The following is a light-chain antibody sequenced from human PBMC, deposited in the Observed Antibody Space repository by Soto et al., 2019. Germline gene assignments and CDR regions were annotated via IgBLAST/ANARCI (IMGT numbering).Light chain of an antibody. CDR2: GAL. J-gene: IGKJ1*01. V-gene: IGKV3D-20*02. Sequence: EIVVTQSPATLSVSVGESATLSCRASQSVSSRYLARYQKKPGQAPRLIMYGALSRATGIPDRLSGSGSGTDFTLTLSRLEPEEGAVDYGQQRSNWPRTFQQGTKVDIK. CDR3: QQRSNWPRT. CDR1: QSVSSRY.